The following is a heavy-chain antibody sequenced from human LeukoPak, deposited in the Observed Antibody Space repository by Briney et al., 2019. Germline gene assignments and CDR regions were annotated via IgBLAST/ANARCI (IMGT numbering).Heavy chain of an antibody. J-gene: IGHJ4*02. CDR3: ARGAGYNYPYYFDY. D-gene: IGHD5-24*01. V-gene: IGHV3-53*01. CDR1: GFTVSSNY. CDR2: IYGGGNI. Sequence: GGPLRLSCAASGFTVSSNYMNWVRQAPGKGLEWVSVIYGGGNIYYADSVKGRFTISRDNSKNTLYLQMNSLRAEDTAVYYCARGAGYNYPYYFDYWGQGTLVTVSS.